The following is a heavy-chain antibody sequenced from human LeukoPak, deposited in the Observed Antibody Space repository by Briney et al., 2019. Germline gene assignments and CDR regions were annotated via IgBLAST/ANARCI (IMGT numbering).Heavy chain of an antibody. V-gene: IGHV3-23*01. CDR1: GFTFSSYA. CDR3: ARDKAAGATHFDY. CDR2: ISGSGGSK. D-gene: IGHD1-26*01. Sequence: GGSLRLSCAASGFTFSSYAMSWVRQAPGKGLEWVSAISGSGGSKYYADSVKGRFTISRDNSKNTLYLQMNSLRAEDTAVYYCARDKAAGATHFDYWGQGTLVTVSS. J-gene: IGHJ4*02.